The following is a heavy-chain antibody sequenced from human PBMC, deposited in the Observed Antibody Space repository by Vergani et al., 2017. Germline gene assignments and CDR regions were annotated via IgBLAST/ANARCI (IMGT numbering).Heavy chain of an antibody. Sequence: QVQLQESGPGLVKPSQTLSLTCTVSGGSISSGDYYWSWIRQTPGKGLEWIGYIYYSGSTYYNPSLKSRLTISVDTSKNQFSLKLSSVTAADTAVYYCARERIRLFGVVVHDAFDIWGQGTMVTVSS. J-gene: IGHJ3*02. CDR3: ARERIRLFGVVVHDAFDI. CDR2: IYYSGST. D-gene: IGHD3-3*01. CDR1: GGSISSGDYY. V-gene: IGHV4-30-4*08.